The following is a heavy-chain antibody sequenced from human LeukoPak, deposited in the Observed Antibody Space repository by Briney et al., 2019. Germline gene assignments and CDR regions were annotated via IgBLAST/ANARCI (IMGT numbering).Heavy chain of an antibody. V-gene: IGHV4-39*07. D-gene: IGHD3-22*01. CDR1: GGSISSSSYY. Sequence: PSETLSLTCTVSGGSISSSSYYWGWIRQPPGKGLEWIGSIYYSGSTYYNPSLKSRVTISVDTSKNQFSLKLGSVTAADTAVYYCARGFSVAYYDSSAYLFDYWGQGNLVTVSS. J-gene: IGHJ4*02. CDR2: IYYSGST. CDR3: ARGFSVAYYDSSAYLFDY.